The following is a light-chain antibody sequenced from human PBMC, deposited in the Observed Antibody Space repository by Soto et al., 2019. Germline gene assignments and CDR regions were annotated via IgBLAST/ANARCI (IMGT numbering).Light chain of an antibody. J-gene: IGKJ2*01. CDR2: GAS. CDR3: QVSAFRLKP. V-gene: IGKV3-15*01. Sequence: GKRAILPCRATQSISSTLAWYQQKPGQAPGLLIHGASTRAPGFPARFSGSGSGTDFTLTISSLQAEDFTRYCSQVSAFRLKPFG. CDR1: QSISST.